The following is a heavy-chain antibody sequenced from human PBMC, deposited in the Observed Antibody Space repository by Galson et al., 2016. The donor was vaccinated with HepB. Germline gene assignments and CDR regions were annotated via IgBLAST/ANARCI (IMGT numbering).Heavy chain of an antibody. Sequence: SLRLSCAVAGFTASDNFMSWVRQAPGKGLEWVSVIYDGGYTRFADSVRGRFTISRDRSQNTMYLQMNSLRAEDTAVYYCARDSALVRGGGTSEYVDYWGQGTLVTVSS. CDR3: ARDSALVRGGGTSEYVDY. J-gene: IGHJ4*02. D-gene: IGHD3-10*01. CDR1: GFTASDNF. V-gene: IGHV3-53*01. CDR2: IYDGGYT.